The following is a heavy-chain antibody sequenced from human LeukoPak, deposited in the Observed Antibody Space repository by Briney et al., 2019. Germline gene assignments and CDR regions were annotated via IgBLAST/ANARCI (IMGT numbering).Heavy chain of an antibody. Sequence: QPGRSLRLSCAASGFTFSSYAMHWVRQAPGKGLEWVAVISYDGSNKYYADSVKGRFTISRDNSKNTLYLQMNSLRAEDTAVYYCARGDYYDSSSYGMDVWGQGTTVTVSS. CDR1: GFTFSSYA. CDR3: ARGDYYDSSSYGMDV. D-gene: IGHD3-22*01. J-gene: IGHJ6*02. CDR2: ISYDGSNK. V-gene: IGHV3-30-3*01.